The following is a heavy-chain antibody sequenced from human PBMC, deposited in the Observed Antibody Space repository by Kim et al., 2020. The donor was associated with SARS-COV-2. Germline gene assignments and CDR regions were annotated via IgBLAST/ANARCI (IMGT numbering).Heavy chain of an antibody. CDR3: ARHLRNWYFDL. J-gene: IGHJ2*01. Sequence: SHNPSLKGRVTISVDTSKKQFSLRLSSVTAADAAVYYCARHLRNWYFDLWGRGTLVTVSS. V-gene: IGHV4-39*01.